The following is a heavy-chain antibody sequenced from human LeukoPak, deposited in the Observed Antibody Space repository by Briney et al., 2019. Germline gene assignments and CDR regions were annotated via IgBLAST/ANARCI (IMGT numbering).Heavy chain of an antibody. J-gene: IGHJ4*02. D-gene: IGHD4-17*01. CDR2: FDPADGEP. CDR1: GYILTEVS. V-gene: IGHV1-24*01. CDR3: ATEVVGYGDVHYFDS. Sequence: ASVKVSCKISGYILTEVSMHWVRQAPGKGLEWMGGFDPADGEPIYAQKFQGRVTMSEDTSTDTAYMDLSSLRSEDTAVYYCATEVVGYGDVHYFDSWGQGTLVTAST.